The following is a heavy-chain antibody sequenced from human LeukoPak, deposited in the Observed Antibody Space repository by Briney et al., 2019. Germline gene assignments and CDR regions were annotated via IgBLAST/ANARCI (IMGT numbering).Heavy chain of an antibody. Sequence: GSSVKVSCKASGGTFSSYAISWVRQAPGQGLELMGGIIPIFGTANYAQKFQGRVTITTDESTGTAYMELSSLRSEDTAVYYCATVEWDTPHAYFDYWGQGTLVTVSS. V-gene: IGHV1-69*05. CDR2: IIPIFGTA. CDR1: GGTFSSYA. D-gene: IGHD3-3*01. CDR3: ATVEWDTPHAYFDY. J-gene: IGHJ4*02.